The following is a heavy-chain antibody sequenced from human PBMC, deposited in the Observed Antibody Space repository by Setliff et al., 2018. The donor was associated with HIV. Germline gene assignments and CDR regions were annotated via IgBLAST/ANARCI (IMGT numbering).Heavy chain of an antibody. D-gene: IGHD2-15*01. V-gene: IGHV3-49*04. CDR2: IRSKVYGGTT. CDR3: TRAVSTLYYYYMDV. J-gene: IGHJ6*03. Sequence: PGGSLRLSCTASGFTFGDYAMSWVRQAPEKGLEWVGFIRSKVYGGTTEYAASVKGRFTISRDDSKGIAYLQMNSLKTEDTAVYYCTRAVSTLYYYYMDVWGKGTTVTVSS. CDR1: GFTFGDYA.